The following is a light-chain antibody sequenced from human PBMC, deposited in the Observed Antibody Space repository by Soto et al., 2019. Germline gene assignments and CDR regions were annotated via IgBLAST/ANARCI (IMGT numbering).Light chain of an antibody. CDR3: QQYGSSLGVT. CDR1: QSVCSSY. Sequence: EIVLTQSPGTLSLSPGERATLSCRASQSVCSSYLAWYQQKPGQAPRLLIYGASSRATGIPDRFSGSGSGTDFTLTISRLEPEDFAVYYCQQYGSSLGVTFGGGTKVEIK. CDR2: GAS. J-gene: IGKJ4*01. V-gene: IGKV3-20*01.